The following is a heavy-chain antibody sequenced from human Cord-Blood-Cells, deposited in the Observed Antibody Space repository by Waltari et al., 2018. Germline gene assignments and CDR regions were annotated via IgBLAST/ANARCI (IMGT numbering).Heavy chain of an antibody. V-gene: IGHV2-5*01. CDR3: ARIQLGILKGYSYVDR. D-gene: IGHD5-18*01. CDR2: IYWNDDK. J-gene: IGHJ2*01. CDR1: GFSLSTSGMG. Sequence: QITLKGSGPTLVKPTPTLTLTCTFSGFSLSTSGMGVDWIRQPPGKALESLALIYWNDDKRYSPSLKRRLTITKDTSKHQAGLTMTNMDPVDTATYYWARIQLGILKGYSYVDRWGCGTLVRVSS.